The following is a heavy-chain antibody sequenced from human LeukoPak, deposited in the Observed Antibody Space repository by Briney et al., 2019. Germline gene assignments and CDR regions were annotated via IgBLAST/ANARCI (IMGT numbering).Heavy chain of an antibody. CDR2: IWHDGSYK. CDR3: ARVMGNYGSLDY. Sequence: PGGSLRLSCAASGFTSSSYGMHWVRQAPGKGLEWVAVIWHDGSYKYYADSAKGRFAISRDSSKNTLYLQMNSLRAEDTAVYYCARVMGNYGSLDYWGQGTLVTVSS. V-gene: IGHV3-33*01. J-gene: IGHJ4*02. CDR1: GFTSSSYG. D-gene: IGHD3-10*01.